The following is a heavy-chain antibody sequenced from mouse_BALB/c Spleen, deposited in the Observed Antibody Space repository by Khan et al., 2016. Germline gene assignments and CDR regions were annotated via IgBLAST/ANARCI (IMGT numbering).Heavy chain of an antibody. D-gene: IGHD1-1*02. Sequence: QIQLVQSGPELKKPGETVKISCKASGYPFTNYGMNWVKQAPGKGLKWMGWINTNTGEPTYAEEFKGRFAFSLETSASTAYLQNNNLKNEDTATYFCARDFGTSWFTYWGQGTLVTVSA. CDR2: INTNTGEP. V-gene: IGHV9-3*02. CDR1: GYPFTNYG. CDR3: ARDFGTSWFTY. J-gene: IGHJ3*01.